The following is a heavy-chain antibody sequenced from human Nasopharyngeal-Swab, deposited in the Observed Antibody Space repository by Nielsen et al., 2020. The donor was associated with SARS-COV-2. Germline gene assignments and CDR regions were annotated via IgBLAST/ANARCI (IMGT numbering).Heavy chain of an antibody. CDR2: FDPEDGET. CDR1: GHTLTELS. D-gene: IGHD2-2*01. J-gene: IGHJ6*02. V-gene: IGHV1-24*01. Sequence: ASVKVSCKVSGHTLTELSMHWVRQAPGKGLEWMGGFDPEDGETIYEQKFQGRVTMTEATSTDTAYMELSILRSEDTAVYYCRVVPAAMWYYYYGMDVWGQGTTVTVSS. CDR3: RVVPAAMWYYYYGMDV.